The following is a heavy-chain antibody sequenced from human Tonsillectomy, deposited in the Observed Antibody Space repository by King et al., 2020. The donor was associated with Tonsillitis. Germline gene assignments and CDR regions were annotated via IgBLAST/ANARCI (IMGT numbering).Heavy chain of an antibody. V-gene: IGHV3-15*01. J-gene: IGHJ6*02. Sequence: VQLVESGGGLVKPGGSLRLSCAASGFTFSDAWMSWVRQPPGKGLEWVGRIKRKTDGGTTDYAAPVKGRFTISRDDSKNTLYLQMNSLKTQDTAVYYCTTAAYDSSAYYYYYYYGMDVWGQGTTVTVSS. CDR1: GFTFSDAW. CDR3: TTAAYDSSAYYYYYYYGMDV. D-gene: IGHD3-22*01. CDR2: IKRKTDGGTT.